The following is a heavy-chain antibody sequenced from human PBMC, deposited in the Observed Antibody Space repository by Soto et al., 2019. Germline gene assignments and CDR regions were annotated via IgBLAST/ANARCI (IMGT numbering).Heavy chain of an antibody. CDR1: GYTFTSYG. Sequence: ASVKVSCKASGYTFTSYGISWVRQAPGQGLEWMGLISPSGGSTSYAQKFQGRVTMTRDTSTSTVYMELSSLRSEDTAVYYCARGVRFLEWLPNWFDPWGQGTLVTVSS. CDR2: ISPSGGST. D-gene: IGHD3-3*01. J-gene: IGHJ5*02. V-gene: IGHV1-46*01. CDR3: ARGVRFLEWLPNWFDP.